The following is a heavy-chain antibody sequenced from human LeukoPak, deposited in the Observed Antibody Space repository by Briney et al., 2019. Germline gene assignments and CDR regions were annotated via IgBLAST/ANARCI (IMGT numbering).Heavy chain of an antibody. CDR1: GGSVTTYY. Sequence: SETLSLTCTVSGGSVTTYYWSWIRQPPGKGLEWIAYIYDSGTTSGTTKYNSSLKSRVTISVDRSKNQVSLKLSSVTAADTAVYYCARLFLRYFDSWGQGTLVTVSS. D-gene: IGHD3-9*01. V-gene: IGHV4-4*08. CDR3: ARLFLRYFDS. CDR2: IYDSGTTSGTT. J-gene: IGHJ4*02.